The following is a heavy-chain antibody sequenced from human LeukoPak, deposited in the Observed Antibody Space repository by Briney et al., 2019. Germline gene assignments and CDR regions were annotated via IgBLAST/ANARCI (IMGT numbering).Heavy chain of an antibody. J-gene: IGHJ4*02. CDR3: ARTYYYDSSCYYLY. D-gene: IGHD3-22*01. Sequence: GGSLRLSCAASGFTFSNYWMHWVRQAPGKGLVWVSRINSDGSSRNYADSVKGRFTISRDNAKNTLYLQMNSLRAEDTAVYYCARTYYYDSSCYYLYWGQGTLVTVSS. CDR2: INSDGSSR. V-gene: IGHV3-74*01. CDR1: GFTFSNYW.